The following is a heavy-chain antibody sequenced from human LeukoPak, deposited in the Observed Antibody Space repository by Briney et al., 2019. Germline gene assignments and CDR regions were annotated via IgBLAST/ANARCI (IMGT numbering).Heavy chain of an antibody. CDR3: AKHRDNGDSSGYYDFEF. CDR2: TGASGVTT. D-gene: IGHD3-22*01. CDR1: GFTFINYA. Sequence: GGSLRLSCAASGFTFINYAMSWVRQAPGKGLEWVSGTGASGVTTHYADSVRGRFSLSRDNAKNTVHLQMNSLRAEDTALYYCAKHRDNGDSSGYYDFEFWGQGPWSPSPQ. J-gene: IGHJ4*02. V-gene: IGHV3-23*01.